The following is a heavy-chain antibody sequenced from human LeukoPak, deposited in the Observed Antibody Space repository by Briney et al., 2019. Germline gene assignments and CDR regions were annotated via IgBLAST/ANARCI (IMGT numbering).Heavy chain of an antibody. J-gene: IGHJ4*02. D-gene: IGHD4-23*01. CDR1: GFSFSGSG. Sequence: PGGSLRHSCAASGFSFSGSGMYWVRQAAGKGLEWVGRIRTKTNGYATTYAASVKGRFTISRDDSKNTAYLQMNSLKTEDTAVYYCTSNSDYGGAGYGYWGQGTLVTVSS. V-gene: IGHV3-73*01. CDR2: IRTKTNGYAT. CDR3: TSNSDYGGAGYGY.